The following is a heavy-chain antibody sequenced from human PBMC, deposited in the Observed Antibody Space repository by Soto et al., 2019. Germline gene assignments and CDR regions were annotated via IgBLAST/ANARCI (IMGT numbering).Heavy chain of an antibody. Sequence: QVQLVESGGGVVQPGRSLRLSCAASGFTFSSYAMHWVRQAPGKGLEWVAVISYDGSNKYYADSVKGRFTISRDNSKNTLYLQMNSLRAEDTAVYYCARDGTPCAVTTCYYCYGMDVWGQGTTVTVSS. CDR3: ARDGTPCAVTTCYYCYGMDV. D-gene: IGHD4-4*01. J-gene: IGHJ6*02. CDR1: GFTFSSYA. V-gene: IGHV3-30-3*01. CDR2: ISYDGSNK.